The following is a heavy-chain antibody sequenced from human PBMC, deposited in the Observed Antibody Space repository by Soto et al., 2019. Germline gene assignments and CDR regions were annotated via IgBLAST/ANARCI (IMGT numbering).Heavy chain of an antibody. V-gene: IGHV1-2*02. D-gene: IGHD2-15*01. CDR1: GYTFTGYY. Sequence: GASVKVSCKASGYTFTGYYMHWVRQAPGQGLEWMGWINPNSGGTNYAQKFQGRVTMTRDTSISTAYMELSRLRSDDTAVYYCARTMRNCSGGSCYGLPYYYGMDVWGQGTTVTVSS. CDR3: ARTMRNCSGGSCYGLPYYYGMDV. CDR2: INPNSGGT. J-gene: IGHJ6*02.